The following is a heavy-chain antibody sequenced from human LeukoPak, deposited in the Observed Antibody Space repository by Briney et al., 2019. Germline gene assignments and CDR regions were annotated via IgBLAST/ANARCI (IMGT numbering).Heavy chain of an antibody. CDR3: ARDPGTRYSGYDYYFDY. CDR1: GFTFSSYA. CDR2: ISYDGSNK. V-gene: IGHV3-30*04. J-gene: IGHJ4*02. D-gene: IGHD5-12*01. Sequence: PGRSLRLSCAASGFTFSSYAMHWVRQAPGKGLEWVAVISYDGSNKYYADSVKGRFTISRDNSKNTLYLQMNSPRAEDTAVYYCARDPGTRYSGYDYYFDYWGQGTLVTVSS.